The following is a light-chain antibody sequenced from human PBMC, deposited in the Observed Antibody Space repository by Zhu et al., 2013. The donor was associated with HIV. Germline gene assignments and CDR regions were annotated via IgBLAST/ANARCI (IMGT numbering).Light chain of an antibody. CDR3: QQYGSSPPALT. Sequence: EIVLTQSPATLSLSPGERATLSCRASQSVSLYVAWYQHKPGQPPRLLIYDASSRATGIPDRFSGSGSGTDFTLTISRLEPEDFAVYYCQQYGSSPPALTFGGGTKVEIK. V-gene: IGKV3-20*01. J-gene: IGKJ4*01. CDR1: QSVSLY. CDR2: DAS.